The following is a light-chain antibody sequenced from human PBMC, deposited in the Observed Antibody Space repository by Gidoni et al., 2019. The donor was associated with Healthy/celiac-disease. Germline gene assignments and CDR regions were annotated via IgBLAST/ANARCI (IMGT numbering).Light chain of an antibody. CDR3: QQYDNLPFT. J-gene: IGKJ4*01. CDR2: DAS. CDR1: QDISYY. V-gene: IGKV1-33*01. Sequence: MTQSPSSLSASAGDRVTITCQPSQDISYYLNWYQQKPGKAPKLLIYDASNVETGVPSRFSGSGSGTDFTFTISSLHPEDIATYYCQQYDNLPFTFGGGTKVEIK.